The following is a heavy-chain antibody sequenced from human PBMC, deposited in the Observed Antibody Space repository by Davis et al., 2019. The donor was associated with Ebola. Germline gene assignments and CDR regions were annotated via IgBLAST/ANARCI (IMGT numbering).Heavy chain of an antibody. D-gene: IGHD2-15*01. J-gene: IGHJ4*02. Sequence: PGGSLRLSCAASGFTFSNAWMSWVRQAPGKGLEWVGRIKSKTDGGTTDYAAPVKGRFTISRDDSKNTLYLQMNSLKTEDTAVYYCTTGYCSGGSCHFDYWGQGTLVTVSS. V-gene: IGHV3-15*01. CDR3: TTGYCSGGSCHFDY. CDR2: IKSKTDGGTT. CDR1: GFTFSNAW.